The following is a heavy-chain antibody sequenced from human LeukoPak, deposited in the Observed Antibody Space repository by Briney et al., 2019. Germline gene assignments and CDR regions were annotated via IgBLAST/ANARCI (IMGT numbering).Heavy chain of an antibody. Sequence: GGSLRLSCAASGFTFSSYNMNWVRQAPGKRLEWVSYISSIGSTMYYADSVKGRFTISRDNTKNSLYLQMNSLRADDTAVYYCARRGTMGSYNMDFWGQETLVTVSS. CDR1: GFTFSSYN. CDR3: ARRGTMGSYNMDF. V-gene: IGHV3-48*04. D-gene: IGHD1-7*01. CDR2: ISSIGSTM. J-gene: IGHJ4*02.